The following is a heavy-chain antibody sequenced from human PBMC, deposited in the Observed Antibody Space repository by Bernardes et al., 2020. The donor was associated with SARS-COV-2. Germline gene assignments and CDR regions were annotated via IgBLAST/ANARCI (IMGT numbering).Heavy chain of an antibody. V-gene: IGHV1-2*06. CDR2: INPLTGGT. Sequence: KVSCKASGYTFTDNEMHWVRLAPGQGPEWVGLINPLTGGTTYAQKFQGRLTMTRDTSISTAYMELRSLRAGDTAVYCCARGSYGYLGLMDVWGQGTTVTVSS. CDR1: GYTFTDNE. CDR3: ARGSYGYLGLMDV. D-gene: IGHD5-18*01. J-gene: IGHJ6*02.